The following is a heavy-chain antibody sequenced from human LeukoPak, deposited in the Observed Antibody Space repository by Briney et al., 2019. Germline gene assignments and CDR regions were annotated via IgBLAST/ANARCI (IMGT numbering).Heavy chain of an antibody. D-gene: IGHD3-10*01. J-gene: IGHJ3*02. Sequence: GGSLRLSCAASGLTFSSYWMSWVRQAPGKGLEWVANIKQEGSEKYYVDSVKGRFTISRDNAKNSLYLQMNSLRAEDTAVYYCARDSGPSRQGAFDIWGQGTMVTVSS. CDR1: GLTFSSYW. V-gene: IGHV3-7*01. CDR2: IKQEGSEK. CDR3: ARDSGPSRQGAFDI.